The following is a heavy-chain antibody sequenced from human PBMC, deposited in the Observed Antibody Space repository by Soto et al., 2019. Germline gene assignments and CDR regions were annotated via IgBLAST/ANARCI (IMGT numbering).Heavy chain of an antibody. Sequence: ASVKVSCKASGYTFTSYAMHWVRQAPGQRLEWMGWINAGNGNTKYSQKFQGRVTITRDTSASTAYMELSSLRSEDTAVYYCARGPVADYYYYGMDVWGQGTTVTVSS. CDR2: INAGNGNT. V-gene: IGHV1-3*01. D-gene: IGHD6-19*01. CDR3: ARGPVADYYYYGMDV. CDR1: GYTFTSYA. J-gene: IGHJ6*02.